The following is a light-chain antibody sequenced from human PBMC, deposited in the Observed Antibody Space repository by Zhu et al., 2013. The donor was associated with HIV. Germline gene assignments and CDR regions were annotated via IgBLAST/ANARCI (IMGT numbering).Light chain of an antibody. J-gene: IGLJ2*01. CDR1: NSNIGSNT. CDR3: QSYDSSLSGSV. CDR2: YNN. Sequence: QSVLTQPPSASGTPGQRVTISCSGTNSNIGSNTVHWYQQLPGTAPKLLISYNNQRPSGVPDRFSGSKSGTSASLAITGLQAEDEADYYCQSYDSSLSGSVFGGGTKLTVL. V-gene: IGLV1-44*01.